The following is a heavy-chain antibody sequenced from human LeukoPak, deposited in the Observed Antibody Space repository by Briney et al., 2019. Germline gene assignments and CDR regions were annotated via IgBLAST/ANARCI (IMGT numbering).Heavy chain of an antibody. Sequence: SETLSLTCAVYGGSFSGYYWSWIRQPPGKGLEWIGEINHSGSTNYNPSLKSRVTMSVDTSKNQFFLKLSSVTAADTAVYYCARDSVGLQYRYNWFDPWGQGTLVTVSS. CDR3: ARDSVGLQYRYNWFDP. CDR2: INHSGST. D-gene: IGHD4-11*01. J-gene: IGHJ5*02. CDR1: GGSFSGYY. V-gene: IGHV4-34*01.